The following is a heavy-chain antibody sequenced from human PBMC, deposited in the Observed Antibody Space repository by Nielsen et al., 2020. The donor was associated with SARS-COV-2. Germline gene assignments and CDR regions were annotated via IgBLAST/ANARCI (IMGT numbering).Heavy chain of an antibody. Sequence: GGSLRLSCAASGFTFSSYAMSWVRQAPGKGLEWVSALSGSGGSTYNADSVKGRFTISRDNSKNTLYLQMNSLRAEDTAVYYCAKDLPTNVVVAATAVTTLRYFDYWGQGTLVTVSS. J-gene: IGHJ4*02. CDR3: AKDLPTNVVVAATAVTTLRYFDY. D-gene: IGHD2-15*01. CDR2: LSGSGGST. V-gene: IGHV3-23*01. CDR1: GFTFSSYA.